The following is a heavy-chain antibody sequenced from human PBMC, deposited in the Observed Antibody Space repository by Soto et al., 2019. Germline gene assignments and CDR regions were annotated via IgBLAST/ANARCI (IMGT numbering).Heavy chain of an antibody. CDR3: ARDDRDGYKGRFGY. CDR2: FYYTGSL. J-gene: IGHJ4*03. CDR1: GGSISSYL. Sequence: SETLSLTCSISGGSISSYLWSWIRQPPGKGLEWIGNFYYTGSLNYNPSLMSRVTISVDTSKNHFALKLSSVTAADTAVYYCARDDRDGYKGRFGYWGHGTLVTVSS. V-gene: IGHV4-59*01. D-gene: IGHD3-10*01.